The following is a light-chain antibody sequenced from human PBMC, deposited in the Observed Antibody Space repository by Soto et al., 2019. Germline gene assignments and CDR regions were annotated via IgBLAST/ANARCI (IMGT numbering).Light chain of an antibody. V-gene: IGLV2-14*01. CDR2: DVS. CDR3: SSYTSSSTYV. Sequence: QSALTQPASVSGSPGQSITISCTGTSSDVGGYSYVSWYQQHLGKAPKLMIFDVSNRPSGVSNRFSGSKSGNTASLTISGLQAEDEADYYCSSYTSSSTYVFGTGTKLTVL. CDR1: SSDVGGYSY. J-gene: IGLJ1*01.